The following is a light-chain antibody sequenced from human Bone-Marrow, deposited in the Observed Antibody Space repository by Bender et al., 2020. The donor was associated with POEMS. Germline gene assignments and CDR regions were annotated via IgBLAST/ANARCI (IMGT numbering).Light chain of an antibody. Sequence: QSALTQPASVSGSPGQSITISCTGTSSDIGRYNLVSWFQQHPGKAPKLIIYEVNKRPSGVSNRFSGSKSGNTASLTISGLQAEDEADYYCNSYAGNNNGVFGGGTKLTVL. J-gene: IGLJ3*02. CDR1: SSDIGRYNL. CDR3: NSYAGNNNGV. CDR2: EVN. V-gene: IGLV2-23*02.